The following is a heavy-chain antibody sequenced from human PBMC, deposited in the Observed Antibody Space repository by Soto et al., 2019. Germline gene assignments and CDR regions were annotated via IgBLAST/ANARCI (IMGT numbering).Heavy chain of an antibody. V-gene: IGHV1-2*02. CDR3: AYYSSILNGMDV. D-gene: IGHD6-19*01. Sequence: VSFHASAYTFTCYYMNWVRQAPGQGLEWMGWINPNSGGTNYAQKFQGRVTMTRDTSISTAYMELSRLRSDDTAVYYCAYYSSILNGMDVWGQGTTVTVSS. CDR1: AYTFTCYY. J-gene: IGHJ6*02. CDR2: INPNSGGT.